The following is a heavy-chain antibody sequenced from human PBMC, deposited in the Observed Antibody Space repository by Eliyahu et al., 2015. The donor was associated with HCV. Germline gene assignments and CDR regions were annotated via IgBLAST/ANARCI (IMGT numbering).Heavy chain of an antibody. D-gene: IGHD3-10*01. CDR3: AHRAGKDRWSTRGFDY. CDR2: IYWNDNK. CDR1: XFSXSTSGVG. Sequence: QITLKESGPTLLKPTETLTLTCTFSXFSXSTSGVGVGWIRQPPGKALEWLAFIYWNDNKRYSPALRSRVTITKDTSKNQVVLRLTNMDPVDTATYYCAHRAGKDRWSTRGFDYWGQGTLVTVS. V-gene: IGHV2-5*01. J-gene: IGHJ4*02.